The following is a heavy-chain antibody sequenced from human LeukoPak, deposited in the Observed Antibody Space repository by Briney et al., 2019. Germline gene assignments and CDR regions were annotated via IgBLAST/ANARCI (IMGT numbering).Heavy chain of an antibody. CDR1: GGSXXTFY. J-gene: IGHJ4*02. CDR2: IYYGGTT. D-gene: IGHD1-26*01. Sequence: GGSXXTFYWSWIRQAPGKGLEWIGYIYYGGTTNYNPSLKRRVTISAHTSKNQFSLRLTSVTAADTAVYYCARENSRRLDSWGQGALVTVSS. CDR3: ARENSRRLDS. V-gene: IGHV4-59*01.